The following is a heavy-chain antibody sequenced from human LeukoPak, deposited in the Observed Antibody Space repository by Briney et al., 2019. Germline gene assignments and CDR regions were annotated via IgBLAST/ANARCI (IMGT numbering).Heavy chain of an antibody. D-gene: IGHD3-10*01. Sequence: SETLSLTCTDSGVSISHFYWSWLRQPPGKGLEWIGYISYSGSTTYNPSLMGRVTMLVETSNNQFTLKLTSVTAADTAVYYCARGLWFGVPAAFDLWGQGTVVTVSS. CDR2: ISYSGST. CDR1: GVSISHFY. CDR3: ARGLWFGVPAAFDL. J-gene: IGHJ3*01. V-gene: IGHV4-59*12.